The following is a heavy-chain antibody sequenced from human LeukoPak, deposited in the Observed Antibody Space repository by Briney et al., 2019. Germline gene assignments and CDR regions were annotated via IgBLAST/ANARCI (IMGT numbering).Heavy chain of an antibody. D-gene: IGHD6-13*01. J-gene: IGHJ3*02. Sequence: GGSLRLSCAASGFTFSSYEMNWVRQAPGKGLEWVSYISSGGTTIYYADSVKGRFTISRDNAKNSLYLQMNSLRAEDTAVYYCAREFGSSWYQAFNIWGQGTMVAVSS. CDR3: AREFGSSWYQAFNI. CDR2: ISSGGTTI. CDR1: GFTFSSYE. V-gene: IGHV3-48*03.